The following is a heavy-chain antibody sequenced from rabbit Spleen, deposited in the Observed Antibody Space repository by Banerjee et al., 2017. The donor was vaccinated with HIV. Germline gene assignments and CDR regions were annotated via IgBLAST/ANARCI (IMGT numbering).Heavy chain of an antibody. J-gene: IGHJ4*01. CDR2: IAGSSSGFT. CDR3: ARGSAAMTMMSTGYYLNL. V-gene: IGHV1S40*01. CDR1: GFSFSSSDY. D-gene: IGHD2-1*01. Sequence: QSLEESGGDLVKPGASLPLTCTASGFSFSSSDYMCWVRQAPGEGLEWISCIAGSSSGFTYSATWAKGRFTCSKTSSTTVTLQMTSLTAADTATYLCARGSAAMTMMSTGYYLNLWGPGTLVTVS.